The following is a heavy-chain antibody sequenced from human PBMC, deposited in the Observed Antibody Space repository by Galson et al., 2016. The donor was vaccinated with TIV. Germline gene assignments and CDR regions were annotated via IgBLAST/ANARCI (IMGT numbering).Heavy chain of an antibody. CDR2: ITWNGDKI. CDR3: AKGAGRYSSSWYFDY. J-gene: IGHJ4*02. CDR1: GFTFDDYA. D-gene: IGHD6-13*01. V-gene: IGHV3-9*01. Sequence: SLRLSCAASGFTFDDYAMHWVRQAPGKGLEWVSSITWNGDKIHYADSVKGRFTISRDNAKNSLYLQMNSLRADDTALYYCAKGAGRYSSSWYFDYWGQGTLVTVSS.